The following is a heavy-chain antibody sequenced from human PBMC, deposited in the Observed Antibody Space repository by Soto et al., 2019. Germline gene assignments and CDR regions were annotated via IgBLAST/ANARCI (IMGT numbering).Heavy chain of an antibody. CDR3: AQTLGSAVAGPGRFDL. CDR2: ITPMFGTA. D-gene: IGHD6-19*01. Sequence: QVQLVQSRAEVKKPGSSVKVSCKASGGTFSRYAISWVRQAPGQGLEWMGGITPMFGTANYAQKFQGRVTITADESTSTVHMELRRLRSEDTAVYYCAQTLGSAVAGPGRFDLWGRGTLVIVSS. J-gene: IGHJ2*01. V-gene: IGHV1-69*12. CDR1: GGTFSRYA.